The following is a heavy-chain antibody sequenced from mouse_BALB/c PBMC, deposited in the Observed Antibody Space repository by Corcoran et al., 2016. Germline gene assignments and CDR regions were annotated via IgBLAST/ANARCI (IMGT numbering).Heavy chain of an antibody. J-gene: IGHJ2*01. CDR3: ARSPYGNYYFDY. V-gene: IGHV14-3*02. Sequence: EVQLQQSGAELVKPGASVKLSCTASGFNIKDTYMHWVKQRPEQGLEWIGRIDPANGNTKYDPKFQGKATITADTSSNTAYLQLSCLTSEDTAVYYCARSPYGNYYFDYWGQGTTLTVSS. D-gene: IGHD2-1*01. CDR1: GFNIKDTY. CDR2: IDPANGNT.